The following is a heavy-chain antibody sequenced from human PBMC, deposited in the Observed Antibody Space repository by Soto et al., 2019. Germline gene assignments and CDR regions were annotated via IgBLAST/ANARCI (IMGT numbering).Heavy chain of an antibody. V-gene: IGHV2-5*02. CDR3: AHASYYYDSSGQPHAWAFDI. Sequence: SGPTLVNPTQTLTLTCALSGFSLSTSGVGVGWIRQPPGKALEWLALIYWDDDKRYSPSLTSRLTITKDTSKNQVVLTMTNMDPVDTATYYCAHASYYYDSSGQPHAWAFDIWGQGTMVTVSS. CDR1: GFSLSTSGVG. J-gene: IGHJ3*02. CDR2: IYWDDDK. D-gene: IGHD3-22*01.